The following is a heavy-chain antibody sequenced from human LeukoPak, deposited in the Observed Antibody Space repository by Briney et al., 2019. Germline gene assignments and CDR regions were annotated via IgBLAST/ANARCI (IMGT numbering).Heavy chain of an antibody. D-gene: IGHD3-22*01. CDR1: GSTFSSYS. V-gene: IGHV3-21*01. J-gene: IGHJ4*02. Sequence: GGSLRLSCAASGSTFSSYSMNWVRQAPGKGLEWVSSISSSSSYIYYADSVKGRFTISRDNAKNSLYLQMNSLRAEDTAVYYCARDNYDSSGYLFDYWGQGTLVTVSS. CDR2: ISSSSSYI. CDR3: ARDNYDSSGYLFDY.